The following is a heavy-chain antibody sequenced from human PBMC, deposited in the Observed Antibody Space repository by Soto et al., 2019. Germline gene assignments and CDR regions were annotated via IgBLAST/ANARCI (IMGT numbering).Heavy chain of an antibody. V-gene: IGHV4-31*03. D-gene: IGHD3-10*01. CDR2: IYYSGST. J-gene: IGHJ6*03. Sequence: LSLTCTVSGGSISSGGYYWSWIRQHPGKGLEWIGYIYYSGSTYYNPSLKSRVTISVDSSKNQFSLKLSSVTAADTAVYYCARDRSGAMTKSIHYYYYMDVWGKGTTVTVSS. CDR3: ARDRSGAMTKSIHYYYYMDV. CDR1: GGSISSGGYY.